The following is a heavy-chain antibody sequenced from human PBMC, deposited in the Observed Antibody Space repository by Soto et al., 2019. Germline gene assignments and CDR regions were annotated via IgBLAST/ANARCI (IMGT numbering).Heavy chain of an antibody. CDR3: AKNPGYYYDSTGYHFDY. J-gene: IGHJ4*02. Sequence: WGSLRLSCAASGFTFSTTVMHWVRQAPGKGLEWVAMISHDGGVKHYTDSVKGRFTISRDISKNAVFLQMNSLRAEDTAVYYCAKNPGYYYDSTGYHFDYWGQGTLVTVS. CDR1: GFTFSTTV. D-gene: IGHD3-22*01. CDR2: ISHDGGVK. V-gene: IGHV3-30*18.